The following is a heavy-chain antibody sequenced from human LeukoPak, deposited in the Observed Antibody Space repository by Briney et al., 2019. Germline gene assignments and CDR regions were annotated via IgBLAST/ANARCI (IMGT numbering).Heavy chain of an antibody. Sequence: SETLSLTCTVSGGSISSYYWSWIRQPPGKGLDWLGYIYYSGSTNYNPSLKSRVTISVDTSKNQFSLKLSSVTAADTAVYYCARIGHEDYYFDYWGQGTLVTVSS. CDR2: IYYSGST. CDR1: GGSISSYY. J-gene: IGHJ4*02. V-gene: IGHV4-59*12. CDR3: ARIGHEDYYFDY.